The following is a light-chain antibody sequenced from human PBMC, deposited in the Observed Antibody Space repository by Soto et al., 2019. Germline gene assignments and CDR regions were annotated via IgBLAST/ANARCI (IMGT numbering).Light chain of an antibody. V-gene: IGKV3-20*01. CDR1: QSVSGSY. CDR3: QQYGSSSWT. Sequence: EIVLTQSPGTLSLSPGERATLSCRASQSVSGSYLAWYQQKPGQSPRLLIYGASSRATGIADRFSGSGSGTDFPLTISRLEPEDFAVYYCQQYGSSSWTFGQGTKVEIK. J-gene: IGKJ1*01. CDR2: GAS.